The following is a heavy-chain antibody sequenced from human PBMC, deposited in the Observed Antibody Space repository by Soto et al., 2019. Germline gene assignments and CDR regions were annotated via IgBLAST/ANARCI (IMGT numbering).Heavy chain of an antibody. V-gene: IGHV1-69*12. Sequence: HVQLVQSGAEVKKPGSSVKVSSKASGGSLSNYGIRWVRQAPGQGLEWMGAIIPVFGTPNYAQKFQDRVTITADLSTTTVYVEVRSLTSEDTAVYYCARGDATKIVVTTYYAMDVWGQGTTVTVSS. CDR1: GGSLSNYG. CDR2: IIPVFGTP. J-gene: IGHJ6*02. CDR3: ARGDATKIVVTTYYAMDV. D-gene: IGHD3-22*01.